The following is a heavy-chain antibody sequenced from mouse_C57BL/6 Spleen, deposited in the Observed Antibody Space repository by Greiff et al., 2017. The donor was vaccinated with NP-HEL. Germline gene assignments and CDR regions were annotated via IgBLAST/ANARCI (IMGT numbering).Heavy chain of an antibody. J-gene: IGHJ2*01. CDR1: GYSITSGYY. Sequence: VQLQQSGPGLVKPSQSLSLTCSVTGYSITSGYYWNWIRQFPGNKLEWMGYISYDGSNNYNPSLKNRISITRDTSKNQFFLKLNSVTTEDTATYYCARGGLGENYFDYWGQGTTLTVSS. V-gene: IGHV3-6*01. CDR3: ARGGLGENYFDY. CDR2: ISYDGSN. D-gene: IGHD4-1*01.